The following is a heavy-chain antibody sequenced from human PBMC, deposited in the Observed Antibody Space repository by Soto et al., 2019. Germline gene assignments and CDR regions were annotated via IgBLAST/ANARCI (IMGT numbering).Heavy chain of an antibody. D-gene: IGHD2-21*02. CDR1: GFALSGYW. CDR2: INPDGTLK. Sequence: EVQLVESGGGLVQPGGSLRLSCAASGFALSGYWMTWVRQAPGKGLEWVASINPDGTLKYYVDSVKGRFTISRDNADNSLFMQMISLRVEDTAVYYCARWESGDWSLGIWGQGTLVTVSS. V-gene: IGHV3-7*03. CDR3: ARWESGDWSLGI. J-gene: IGHJ4*02.